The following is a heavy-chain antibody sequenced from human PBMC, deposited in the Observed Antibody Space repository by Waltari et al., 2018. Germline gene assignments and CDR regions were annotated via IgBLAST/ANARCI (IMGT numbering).Heavy chain of an antibody. V-gene: IGHV1-8*03. D-gene: IGHD1-20*01. CDR2: MNPNRGNT. CDR3: ARVGADITGTRDFDY. Sequence: QVQLVQSGAEVKKPGASVKVSCKASGYTLHSYDIKWVRPATGQGLEWMGWMNPNRGNTGYAQKFQGRVTITRNTSISTAYMELSSLRSEDTAVYYCARVGADITGTRDFDYWGQGTLVTVSS. J-gene: IGHJ4*02. CDR1: GYTLHSYD.